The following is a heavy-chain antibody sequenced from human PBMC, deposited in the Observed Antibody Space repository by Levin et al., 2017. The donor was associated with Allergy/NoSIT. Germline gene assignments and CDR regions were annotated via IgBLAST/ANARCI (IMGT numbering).Heavy chain of an antibody. J-gene: IGHJ6*02. Sequence: GESLKISCAASGFTFITYTMSWVRQAPGKGLEWVSGISGSGDSTSYADSVKGRFTISRDNSKDTLYLQMNSLRAEDTAVYYCAKDQDYSKRGYYYGMDVWGQGTTVTVSS. CDR2: ISGSGDST. D-gene: IGHD4-11*01. CDR1: GFTFITYT. V-gene: IGHV3-23*01. CDR3: AKDQDYSKRGYYYGMDV.